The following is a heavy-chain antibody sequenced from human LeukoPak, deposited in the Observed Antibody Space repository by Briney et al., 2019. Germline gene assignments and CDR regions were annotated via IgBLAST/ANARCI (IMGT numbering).Heavy chain of an antibody. CDR1: GSTFSSYW. V-gene: IGHV3-74*01. CDR3: ARAVPGSDY. CDR2: ISPDGSAT. Sequence: AGSLRLSCAASGSTFSSYWMYWVRHTPGEGLVWVSRISPDGSATANADSVEGRFTVSRDNAKNTLFLQMNRLRAEDTAVYYCARAVPGSDYWGQGTLVTVSS. J-gene: IGHJ4*02.